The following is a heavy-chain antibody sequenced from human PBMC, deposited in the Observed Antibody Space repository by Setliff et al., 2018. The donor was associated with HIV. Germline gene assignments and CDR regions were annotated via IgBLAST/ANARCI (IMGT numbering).Heavy chain of an antibody. CDR3: AKASRGEYYDNSGFFVTYFDN. Sequence: QSGGSLRLSCTASGFSFSSYAMSWVRQAPGKGLEWVSGISGSGSSTYYADSVKGRSTISRDNSGDTLYLHMNNLRAEDTAVYYCAKASRGEYYDNSGFFVTYFDNWGQGKLVTVSS. CDR1: GFSFSSYA. D-gene: IGHD3-22*01. J-gene: IGHJ4*02. V-gene: IGHV3-23*01. CDR2: ISGSGSST.